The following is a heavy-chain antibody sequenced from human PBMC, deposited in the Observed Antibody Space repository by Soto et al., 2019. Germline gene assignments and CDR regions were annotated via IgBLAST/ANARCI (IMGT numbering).Heavy chain of an antibody. CDR2: MNEDGGTT. CDR3: ASDLSGRADV. CDR1: GCTFSSYW. V-gene: IGHV3-74*01. J-gene: IGHJ6*02. Sequence: GSLKRSCAASGCTFSSYWMHWVRQAPGKGLVWVSRMNEDGGTTDYADSVKGRFTISRDNAKNTLYLQMNSLRVEDTAVYYCASDLSGRADVWGQGTTVTVYS. D-gene: IGHD3-10*01.